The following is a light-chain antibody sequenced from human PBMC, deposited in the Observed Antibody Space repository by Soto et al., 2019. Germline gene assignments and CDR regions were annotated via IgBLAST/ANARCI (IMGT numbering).Light chain of an antibody. CDR3: ASDAGSDNYV. J-gene: IGLJ1*01. CDR1: SNDVGAYNS. CDR2: EVN. V-gene: IGLV2-8*01. Sequence: VTISCTGSSNDVGAYNSVSWYQQHPGKATKIIIYEVNKQTSGVPNRFSSSKSAKTASLTVSGLQAYVEADYFCASDAGSDNYVFGTVTKVTVL.